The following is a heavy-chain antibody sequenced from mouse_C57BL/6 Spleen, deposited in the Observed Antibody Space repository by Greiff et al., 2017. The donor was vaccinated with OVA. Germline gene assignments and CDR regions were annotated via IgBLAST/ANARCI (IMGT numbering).Heavy chain of an antibody. D-gene: IGHD1-1*01. Sequence: VQLQQSGAELVRPGTSVKVSCKASGFTFTNYLIEWVKQRPGQGLEWIGVINPGSGGTNYNEKFKGKATLAADKSASTDYMQHRSLTSEDSEVYFSARGLWYYGSSDGGYYFDYWGQGTTLTVSS. J-gene: IGHJ2*01. CDR2: INPGSGGT. CDR1: GFTFTNYL. CDR3: ARGLWYYGSSDGGYYFDY. V-gene: IGHV1-54*01.